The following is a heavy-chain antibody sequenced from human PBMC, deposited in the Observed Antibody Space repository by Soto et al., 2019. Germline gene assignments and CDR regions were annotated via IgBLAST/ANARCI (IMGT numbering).Heavy chain of an antibody. V-gene: IGHV4-39*07. CDR1: GGSISSSSYY. CDR2: IYYSGST. Sequence: PSETLSLTCTVSGGSISSSSYYWGWIRQPPGKGLEWIGSIYYSGSTYYNPSLKSRVTISVDASKNQFSLKLSSVTAADTAVYYCARWRGFVGGYDLPYYFDYWGQGTLVTVSS. J-gene: IGHJ4*02. D-gene: IGHD5-12*01. CDR3: ARWRGFVGGYDLPYYFDY.